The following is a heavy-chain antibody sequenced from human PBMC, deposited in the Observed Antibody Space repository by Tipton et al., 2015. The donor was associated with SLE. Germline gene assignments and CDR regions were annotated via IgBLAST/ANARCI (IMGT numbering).Heavy chain of an antibody. CDR2: IYTSGST. J-gene: IGHJ3*02. Sequence: TLSLTCSVSGGSISSGGYYWSWIRQPAGKGLEWIGHIYTSGSTNYNPSLKSRVTISVDTSKNQFSLKLSSVTAADTAVYYCARASRIGDIWGQGTMVTVSS. CDR3: ARASRIGDI. V-gene: IGHV4-61*09. CDR1: GGSISSGGYY. D-gene: IGHD3-22*01.